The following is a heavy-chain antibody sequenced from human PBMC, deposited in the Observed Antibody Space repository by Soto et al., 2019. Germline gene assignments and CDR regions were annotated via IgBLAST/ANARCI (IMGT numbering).Heavy chain of an antibody. CDR1: GGSISSSYW. J-gene: IGHJ3*02. CDR3: TRGEGAYSSSWYNAFDI. D-gene: IGHD6-13*01. CDR2: IYHSGST. Sequence: QVQLQESGPGLVKPSGTLSLTCAVSGGSISSSYWWSWVRQPPGKGLEWIGEIYHSGSTNYNPSLKRRVTISVDKSKNQFSLKLSSVTAADTAMYYCTRGEGAYSSSWYNAFDIWGQGTMVTVSS. V-gene: IGHV4-4*02.